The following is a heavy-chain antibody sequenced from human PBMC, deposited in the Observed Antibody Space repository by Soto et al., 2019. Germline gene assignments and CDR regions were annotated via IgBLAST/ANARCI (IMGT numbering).Heavy chain of an antibody. Sequence: QVQLVQSGPEVKKPGSSVKVSCKTSGGTLSSFITYPINWVRQAPGQGPEWMGGIVPNVDTVNYAQRFQGSVTITAAKYTCTSYMELNNLRSEDTALYYCARRDTSGFLRYFDTWGQGTLVTVS. J-gene: IGHJ4*02. CDR1: GGTLSSFITYP. CDR3: ARRDTSGFLRYFDT. V-gene: IGHV1-69*06. D-gene: IGHD3-3*01. CDR2: IVPNVDTV.